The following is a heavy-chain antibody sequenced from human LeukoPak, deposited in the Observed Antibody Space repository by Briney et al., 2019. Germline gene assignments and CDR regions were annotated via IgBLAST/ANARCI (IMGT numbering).Heavy chain of an antibody. CDR2: ISYDGSNK. V-gene: IGHV3-30*03. J-gene: IGHJ4*02. CDR3: ASATSDY. CDR1: GFTFNSYC. Sequence: PGGSLRLSCAAPGFTFNSYCMPWVRQAPGKGLEWVAVISYDGSNKYYADSVKGRFTISRDNSKNTLYLQMNSLRAEDTAVYYCASATSDYWGQGTLVTVSS.